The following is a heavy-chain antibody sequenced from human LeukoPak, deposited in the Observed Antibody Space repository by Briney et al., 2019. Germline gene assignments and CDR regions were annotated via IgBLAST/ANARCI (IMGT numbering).Heavy chain of an antibody. CDR3: ARCYCSSTCCYWRHYYYYYGMDV. Sequence: SETPSLTCAVYGGSFSGYYWSWIRQPPGKGLEWIGEINHSGSTNYNPSLKSRVTISVDTSKNQFSLKLSSVTAADTAVYYCARCYCSSTCCYWRHYYYYYGMDVWGQGTTVTVSS. CDR1: GGSFSGYY. CDR2: INHSGST. J-gene: IGHJ6*02. V-gene: IGHV4-34*01. D-gene: IGHD2-2*01.